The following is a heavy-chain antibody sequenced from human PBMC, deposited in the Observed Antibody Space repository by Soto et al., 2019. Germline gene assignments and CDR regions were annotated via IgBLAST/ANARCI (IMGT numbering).Heavy chain of an antibody. CDR3: ARSIAAAGKGNWFDP. CDR1: GGSISSYY. Sequence: PSETLSLTCTVSGGSISSYYCSWIRQPPGKGLEWIGYIYYSGSTNYNPSLKSRVTISVDTSKNQLSLKLSSVTAADTDVYYCARSIAAAGKGNWFDPWGQGTLVTVSS. J-gene: IGHJ5*02. CDR2: IYYSGST. V-gene: IGHV4-59*01. D-gene: IGHD6-13*01.